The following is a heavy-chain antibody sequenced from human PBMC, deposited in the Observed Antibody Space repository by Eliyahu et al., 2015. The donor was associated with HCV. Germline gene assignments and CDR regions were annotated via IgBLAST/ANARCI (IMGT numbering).Heavy chain of an antibody. CDR3: SRLDIVILSATRHRTVIDY. Sequence: CTSSGFSFGDFGMSWFRQAPGKGLEWVGFITSQPYGGTTNYAASVDGRVTISRDVSKSITYLQMNSLKTEDTAVYYCSRLDIVILSATRHRTVIDYWGQGTPLTVSS. J-gene: IGHJ4*02. V-gene: IGHV3-49*03. CDR1: GFSFGDFG. CDR2: ITSQPYGGTT. D-gene: IGHD2-2*01.